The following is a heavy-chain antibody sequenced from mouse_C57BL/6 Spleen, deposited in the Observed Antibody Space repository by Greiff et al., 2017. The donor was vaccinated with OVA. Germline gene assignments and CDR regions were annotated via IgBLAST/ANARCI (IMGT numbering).Heavy chain of an antibody. CDR2: IDPSDGYT. V-gene: IGHV1-50*01. Sequence: QVQLQQPGAELVKPGASVKLSCKASGYTFTSYWMQWVKQRPGQGLEWIGEIDPSDGYTNYNQKFKGKATLTVDTSSSTAYMQLSSLTSEDSAVFYCASSLRRAMDYWGQGTSVTVSS. CDR1: GYTFTSYW. J-gene: IGHJ4*01. D-gene: IGHD1-2*01. CDR3: ASSLRRAMDY.